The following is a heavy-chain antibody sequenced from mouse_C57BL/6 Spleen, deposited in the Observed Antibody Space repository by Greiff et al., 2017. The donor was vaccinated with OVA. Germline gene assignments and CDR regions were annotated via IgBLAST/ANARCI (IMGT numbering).Heavy chain of an antibody. J-gene: IGHJ3*01. CDR2: ISYDGSN. V-gene: IGHV3-6*01. Sequence: ESGPGLVKPSQSLSLTCSVTGYSITSGYYWNWIRQFPGNKLEWMGYISYDGSNNYNPSLKNRISITRDTSKNQFFLKLNSVTTEDTATYYCAINWDGGAWFAYWGQGTLVTVSA. CDR1: GYSITSGYY. CDR3: AINWDGGAWFAY. D-gene: IGHD4-1*01.